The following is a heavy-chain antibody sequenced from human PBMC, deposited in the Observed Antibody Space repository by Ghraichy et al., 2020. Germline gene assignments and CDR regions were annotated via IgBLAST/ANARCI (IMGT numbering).Heavy chain of an antibody. J-gene: IGHJ4*02. CDR3: ASGTTMYYLDY. D-gene: IGHD4-17*01. CDR1: GGSISSYY. Sequence: SETLSLTCTVSGGSISSYYWNWIRQPPGKGLEWIGYFHDSGSTNSNPSLKSRATILVDMSRHQLSLKLTSVTAPDTAVYYCASGTTMYYLDYWGQGTLVTVSS. V-gene: IGHV4-59*01. CDR2: FHDSGST.